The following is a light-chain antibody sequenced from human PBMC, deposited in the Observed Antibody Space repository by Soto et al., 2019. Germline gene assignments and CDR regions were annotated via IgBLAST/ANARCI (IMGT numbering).Light chain of an antibody. CDR1: QSISSW. CDR3: QQYNSYSVT. J-gene: IGKJ1*01. Sequence: DIQMTQSPSTLSASVGDRVTITCRASQSISSWLAWYQQKPGKAPKLLIYKASSLESGVPSRFSGSGSGTEFTLTISRLQPDDFATYYCQQYNSYSVTFGQGTKVEIK. CDR2: KAS. V-gene: IGKV1-5*03.